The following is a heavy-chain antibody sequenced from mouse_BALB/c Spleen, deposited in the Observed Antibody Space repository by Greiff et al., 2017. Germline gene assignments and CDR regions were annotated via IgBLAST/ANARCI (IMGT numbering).Heavy chain of an antibody. V-gene: IGHV1S81*02. Sequence: VQLVESGAELVKPGASVKLSCKASGYTFTSYYMYWVKQRPGQGLEWIGEINPSNGGTNFNEKFKSKATLTVDKSSSTAYMQLSSLTSEDSAVYYCTSLLRSIAYWGQGTLVTVSA. CDR3: TSLLRSIAY. CDR2: INPSNGGT. D-gene: IGHD1-1*01. CDR1: GYTFTSYY. J-gene: IGHJ3*01.